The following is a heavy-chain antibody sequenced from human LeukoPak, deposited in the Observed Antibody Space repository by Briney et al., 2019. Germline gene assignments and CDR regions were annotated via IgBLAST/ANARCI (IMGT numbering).Heavy chain of an antibody. J-gene: IGHJ4*02. V-gene: IGHV1-18*01. D-gene: IGHD6-19*01. CDR2: ISAYNGNT. CDR3: ARDLHIAVAGTLGVY. Sequence: ASVKVSCKASGYAFTSYGISWVRQAPGQGLEWMGWISAYNGNTNYAQKFQGRVTITRDTSASTAYMELSSLRSEDTAVYYCARDLHIAVAGTLGVYWGQGTLVTVSS. CDR1: GYAFTSYG.